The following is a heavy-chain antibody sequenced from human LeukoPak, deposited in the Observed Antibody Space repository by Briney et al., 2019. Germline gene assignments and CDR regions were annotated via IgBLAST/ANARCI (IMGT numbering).Heavy chain of an antibody. Sequence: GGSLRLSCAASGFTFSSYAMHWVRQAPVKGLEYVSAISSNGGSTYYANSVKGRFTISRDNSKNTLYLQMGSLRAEDMAVYYCARDHAGSDYWGQGTLVTVSS. J-gene: IGHJ4*02. CDR3: ARDHAGSDY. V-gene: IGHV3-64*01. CDR2: ISSNGGST. CDR1: GFTFSSYA.